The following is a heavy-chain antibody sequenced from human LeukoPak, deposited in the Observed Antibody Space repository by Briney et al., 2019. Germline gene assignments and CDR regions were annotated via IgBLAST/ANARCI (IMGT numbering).Heavy chain of an antibody. D-gene: IGHD2-21*02. J-gene: IGHJ3*02. CDR3: ARDLVVVTGLRTRGSFDI. CDR1: GYTFTGYY. Sequence: ASVKVSCKASGYTFTGYYMHWVRQAPGQGLEWMGWINPNSGGTNYAQKFQGRVTMTRDTSISTAYMELSRLRSDDTAVYYCARDLVVVTGLRTRGSFDIWGQGTMVTVSS. V-gene: IGHV1-2*02. CDR2: INPNSGGT.